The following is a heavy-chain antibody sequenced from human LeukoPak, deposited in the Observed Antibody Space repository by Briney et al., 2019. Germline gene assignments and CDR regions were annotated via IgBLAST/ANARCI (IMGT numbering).Heavy chain of an antibody. D-gene: IGHD3-9*01. CDR2: IRENGTDK. Sequence: GGSLRLSCAASGFAFSSHWMSWVRQAPGGGLEWVANIRENGTDKYYGYSVEGRFTISRDNAKNSLYLQMNSLRAEDTAVYYCARDQHYDILPGYTGWYFDLWGRGTLVTVSS. J-gene: IGHJ2*01. CDR3: ARDQHYDILPGYTGWYFDL. V-gene: IGHV3-7*01. CDR1: GFAFSSHW.